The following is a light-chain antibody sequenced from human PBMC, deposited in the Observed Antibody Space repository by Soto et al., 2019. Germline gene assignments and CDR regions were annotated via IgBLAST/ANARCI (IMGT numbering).Light chain of an antibody. V-gene: IGKV3-15*01. CDR1: QSVSSSY. Sequence: PGERCTLSCRASQSVSSSYLTWYQQKPGQAPRLLIYGASTRATDMPGRFSGRGAGAEFTLTISSLQSEDFAVYYCQQYRSWPRTFSQGTKVDIK. CDR3: QQYRSWPRT. CDR2: GAS. J-gene: IGKJ1*01.